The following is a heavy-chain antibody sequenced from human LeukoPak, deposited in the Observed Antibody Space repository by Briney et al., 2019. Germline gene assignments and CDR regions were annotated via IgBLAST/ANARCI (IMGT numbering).Heavy chain of an antibody. J-gene: IGHJ4*01. Sequence: SETLSLTCTVSGGSIASYYWSWIRQPPGKGLEWIGYIYYSGSTNYNPSLKSRVTISVDTSKNQFSLKLSSVTAADTAVYYCARSVHNWNDYFGYWGQGTLVTVSS. V-gene: IGHV4-59*01. D-gene: IGHD1-20*01. CDR2: IYYSGST. CDR3: ARSVHNWNDYFGY. CDR1: GGSIASYY.